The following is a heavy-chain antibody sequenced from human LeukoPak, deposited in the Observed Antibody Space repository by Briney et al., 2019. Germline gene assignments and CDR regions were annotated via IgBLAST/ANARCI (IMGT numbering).Heavy chain of an antibody. CDR3: ARRRSLRYFDWLLTADWFDP. D-gene: IGHD3-9*01. Sequence: SETLSLTCTVSGGSISSYYWGWIRQPPGKGLEWIGYIYYSGSTYYNPSLKSRVTISVDTSKNQFSLKLSSVTAADTAVYYCARRRSLRYFDWLLTADWFDPWGQGTLVTVSS. V-gene: IGHV4-59*04. CDR1: GGSISSYY. J-gene: IGHJ5*02. CDR2: IYYSGST.